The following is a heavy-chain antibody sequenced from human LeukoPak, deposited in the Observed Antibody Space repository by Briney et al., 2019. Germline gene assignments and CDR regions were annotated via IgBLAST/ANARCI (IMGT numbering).Heavy chain of an antibody. CDR2: IYHSGST. CDR1: GYSTSSGYY. CDR3: ARAFVVVPAAMYFAP. D-gene: IGHD2-2*01. J-gene: IGHJ5*02. Sequence: SSEILSLTCAVSGYSTSSGYYWGWIRQPPGKGLEWIGSIYHSGSTYYNPSLKSRATISVDTSKNQFSLKLSSVTAADTAVYYCARAFVVVPAAMYFAPWGQGTLVTVSS. V-gene: IGHV4-38-2*01.